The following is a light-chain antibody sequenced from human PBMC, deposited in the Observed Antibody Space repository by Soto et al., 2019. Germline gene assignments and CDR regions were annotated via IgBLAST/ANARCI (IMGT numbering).Light chain of an antibody. Sequence: DIQMTQSPSTLSASVGDRVTITCRASQSISSWLAWYQQKPGKDPKLLIYKASSLESGVPSRFSGSGSGTELTLTISSLQPDDFATYYCQQYNSYPWTFGQGNNVEIK. J-gene: IGKJ1*01. CDR3: QQYNSYPWT. CDR2: KAS. CDR1: QSISSW. V-gene: IGKV1-5*03.